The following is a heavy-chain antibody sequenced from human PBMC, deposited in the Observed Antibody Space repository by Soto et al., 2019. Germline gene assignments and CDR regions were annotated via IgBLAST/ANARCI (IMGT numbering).Heavy chain of an antibody. D-gene: IGHD3-10*01. Sequence: SETLSLTCTVSGGSISSSSYYWGWIRQPPGKGLEWIGSIYYSGSTYYNPSLKSRVTISVDTSKNQFSLKLSSVTAADTAVYYCARLPHFITMVRGIAFDIWGQGTMVTVSS. V-gene: IGHV4-39*01. J-gene: IGHJ3*02. CDR1: GGSISSSSYY. CDR3: ARLPHFITMVRGIAFDI. CDR2: IYYSGST.